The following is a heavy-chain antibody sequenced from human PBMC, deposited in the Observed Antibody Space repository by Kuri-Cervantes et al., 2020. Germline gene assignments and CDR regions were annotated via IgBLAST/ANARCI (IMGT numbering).Heavy chain of an antibody. CDR2: IYPSGST. CDR3: ARGSRYYGSGILGGMDV. V-gene: IGHV4-39*07. Sequence: GSLRLSCTVSGDSISSYNYYWGWIRQPPGKGLEWIGSIYPSGSTNYNPSLKSRVTISVDTSKNQFSLKLSSVTAADTAVYYCARGSRYYGSGILGGMDVWGQGTTVTVSS. CDR1: GDSISSYNYY. D-gene: IGHD3-10*01. J-gene: IGHJ6*02.